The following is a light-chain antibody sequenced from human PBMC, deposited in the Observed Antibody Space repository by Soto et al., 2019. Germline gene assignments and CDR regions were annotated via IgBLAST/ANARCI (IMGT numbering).Light chain of an antibody. CDR2: GAS. CDR1: QSVSSN. J-gene: IGKJ1*01. Sequence: EIVMTQSPETLSVSPGERATLSCRASQSVSSNLAWYQQKPGQAPRLLIYGASTRATGIPVRFSGSGSGTEFTFTISSLQSEDFAVYYCQQYNNWPLWTFGQGTKVEIK. CDR3: QQYNNWPLWT. V-gene: IGKV3-15*01.